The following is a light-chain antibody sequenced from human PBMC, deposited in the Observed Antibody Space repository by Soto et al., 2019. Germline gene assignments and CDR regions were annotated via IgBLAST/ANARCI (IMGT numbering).Light chain of an antibody. CDR2: EVS. J-gene: IGLJ1*01. V-gene: IGLV2-14*01. CDR1: AGDFGGYNY. Sequence: QSVLTQPASVSGFPGRRTTFSGTGTAGDFGGYNYVSWYQRHPGKAPKLMIYEVSNRPSGVSNRFSGSKSGNTASLTISGLQAEDEADYYCSSYTSSSIDYVFGTGTKLTVL. CDR3: SSYTSSSIDYV.